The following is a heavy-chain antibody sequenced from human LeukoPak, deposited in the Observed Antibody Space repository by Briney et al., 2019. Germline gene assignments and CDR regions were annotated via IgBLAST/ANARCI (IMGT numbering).Heavy chain of an antibody. D-gene: IGHD4-23*01. J-gene: IGHJ4*02. CDR2: MNPNSSNT. CDR1: GYTFTSYD. V-gene: IGHV1-8*01. Sequence: PSGKVCCKASGYTFTSYDINWVRQATGQGPEWMGWMNPNSSNTGYAQKFLGRVTMTRNTSIRTAYRELSSLRSEDTAVYYCTRDDGGNDNFDYWGQGTLVTVSS. CDR3: TRDDGGNDNFDY.